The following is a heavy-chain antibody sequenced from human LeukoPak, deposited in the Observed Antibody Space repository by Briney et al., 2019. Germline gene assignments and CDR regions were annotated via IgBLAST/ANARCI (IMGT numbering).Heavy chain of an antibody. CDR1: GGSINDYY. V-gene: IGHV4-59*01. D-gene: IGHD1-20*01. J-gene: IGHJ6*02. Sequence: SETLSLTCTVSGGSINDYYWSWIRQPPGKGLEWIGYIYYSGSTNYNPSLKSRVTISVDTSKNQFSLKLSSVTAADTAVYYCAREDRYNWNDVHYYGMDVWGQGTTVTVSS. CDR3: AREDRYNWNDVHYYGMDV. CDR2: IYYSGST.